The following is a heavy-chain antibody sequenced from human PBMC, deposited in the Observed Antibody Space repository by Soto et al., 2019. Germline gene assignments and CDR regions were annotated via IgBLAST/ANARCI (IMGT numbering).Heavy chain of an antibody. V-gene: IGHV3-66*01. J-gene: IGHJ4*02. Sequence: PGGSLRLSCAASGLTVMSNHMTWVRQAPGKGLEWVSIIYRDGTTYYADSVKGRFTISRDNSKNTLYLQMNSLRAEDTAVYYCAKDGYTHGQPDYWGQGTLVTVSS. D-gene: IGHD5-18*01. CDR1: GLTVMSNH. CDR2: IYRDGTT. CDR3: AKDGYTHGQPDY.